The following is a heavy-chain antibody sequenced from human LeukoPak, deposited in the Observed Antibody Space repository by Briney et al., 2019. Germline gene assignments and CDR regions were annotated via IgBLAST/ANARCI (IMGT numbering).Heavy chain of an antibody. CDR2: INHTGST. Sequence: PSETLSLTCTVQGXSLSGAYWTWIRQPPGKGLEWIGEINHTGSTNYNPSFKSRVTMSADTPKNQFSLNLTSVTAADTALYYCARGPVRLARPYDFWGQGTLVTVSS. CDR1: GXSLSGAY. V-gene: IGHV4-34*01. D-gene: IGHD3-9*01. J-gene: IGHJ4*02. CDR3: ARGPVRLARPYDF.